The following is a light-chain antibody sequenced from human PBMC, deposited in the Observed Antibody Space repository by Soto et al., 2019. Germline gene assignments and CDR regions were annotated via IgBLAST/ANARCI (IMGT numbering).Light chain of an antibody. CDR1: QSVSSN. V-gene: IGKV3-15*01. Sequence: EIVMTQSPATLSVSPGERATLSCRASQSVSSNLAWYQQKPGQAPRLLIYGASTRATGIPARFSGSGSGTXXXXXXXSXQSEDFAVYXCQQYNNWPRTFGQGTKVEIK. CDR3: QQYNNWPRT. J-gene: IGKJ1*01. CDR2: GAS.